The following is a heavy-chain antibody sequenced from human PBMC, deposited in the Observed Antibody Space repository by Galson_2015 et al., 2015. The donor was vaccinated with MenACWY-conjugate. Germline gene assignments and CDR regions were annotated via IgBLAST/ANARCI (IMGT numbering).Heavy chain of an antibody. V-gene: IGHV1-18*01. Sequence: SVKVSCKASGYTFTSYGISWVRQAPGQGLEWMGWISVYNGNTNYAQKLQDRVTMTTDTSTSTAYMELRSLRSDDTAVYYCARDGYYYGSGIKSGMDVWGQGTTVTVSS. CDR3: ARDGYYYGSGIKSGMDV. D-gene: IGHD3-10*01. J-gene: IGHJ6*02. CDR1: GYTFTSYG. CDR2: ISVYNGNT.